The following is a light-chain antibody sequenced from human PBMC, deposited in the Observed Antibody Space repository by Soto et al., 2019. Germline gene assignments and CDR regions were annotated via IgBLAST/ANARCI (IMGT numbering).Light chain of an antibody. CDR1: QSVGNF. Sequence: EIVLTQSPGTLSLSPGERATLSCRASQSVGNFLVWYQQKPGQAPSLLIYDTSNRATGIPARFSGSGSGTAFTLTISSLEPEDFAIYYCQQYGNWPLTVGGGTKVEIK. CDR2: DTS. CDR3: QQYGNWPLT. J-gene: IGKJ4*01. V-gene: IGKV3-11*01.